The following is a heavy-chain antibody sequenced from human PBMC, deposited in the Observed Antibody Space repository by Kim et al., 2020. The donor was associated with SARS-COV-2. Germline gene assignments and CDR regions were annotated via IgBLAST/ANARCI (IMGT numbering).Heavy chain of an antibody. CDR1: GFTFTMYS. V-gene: IGHV3-30*04. CDR2: ISFDGSNT. Sequence: GGSLRLSCAASGFTFTMYSMHWVRQAPGKGLEWVAFISFDGSNTDYADSVKGRFTVSRDSSKNTVFLEMSRLRLADTAFSFCARDPIYASGRGYFYSLG. J-gene: IGHJ4*03. CDR3: ARDPIYASGRGYFYS. D-gene: IGHD6-19*01.